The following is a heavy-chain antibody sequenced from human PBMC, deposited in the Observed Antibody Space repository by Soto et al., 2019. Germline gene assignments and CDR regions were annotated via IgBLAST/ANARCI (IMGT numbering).Heavy chain of an antibody. D-gene: IGHD2-15*01. J-gene: IGHJ5*02. CDR3: SRDMVVVAAENWFDP. CDR2: IKQDGSEK. CDR1: GFTFSSYW. V-gene: IGHV3-7*01. Sequence: PGGSLRLSCAASGFTFSSYWMSWVRQAPGKGLEWVANIKQDGSEKYYVDSVKGRFTISRDNAKNSLYLQMNSLRAEDTAVYYCSRDMVVVAAENWFDPWGHGTLVTVSS.